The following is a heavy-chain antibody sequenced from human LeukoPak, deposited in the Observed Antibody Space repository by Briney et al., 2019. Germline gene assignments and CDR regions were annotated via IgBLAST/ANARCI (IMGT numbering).Heavy chain of an antibody. CDR3: ARDNVVVVAATLYYYYGMDV. Sequence: GGSLRLSCAASGFTVSSNYMSWVRQAPGKGLEWVSVIYSGGSTYYADSVKGRFTISRDNSKNTLYLQMNSLRAEDTAVYYCARDNVVVVAATLYYYYGMDVWGQGTTVTVSS. CDR2: IYSGGST. V-gene: IGHV3-53*01. D-gene: IGHD2-15*01. CDR1: GFTVSSNY. J-gene: IGHJ6*02.